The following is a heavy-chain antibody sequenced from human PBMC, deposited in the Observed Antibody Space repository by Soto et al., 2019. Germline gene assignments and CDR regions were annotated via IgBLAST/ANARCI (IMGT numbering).Heavy chain of an antibody. Sequence: GESLKIPCQSSGYSFSNFWIAWVRQMPGEGLEWLGIIYPDDSDTRYSPSFLGQVTISADKSIKTTYLQWSSLKASDTAIYFCASSVLVTSTMNYFDLWGQGTLVTVSS. CDR1: GYSFSNFW. CDR3: ASSVLVTSTMNYFDL. CDR2: IYPDDSDT. D-gene: IGHD2-8*02. V-gene: IGHV5-51*01. J-gene: IGHJ4*02.